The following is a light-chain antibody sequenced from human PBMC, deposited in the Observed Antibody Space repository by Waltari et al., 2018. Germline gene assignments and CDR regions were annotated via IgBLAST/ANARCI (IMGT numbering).Light chain of an antibody. CDR1: SSDVGGYKY. V-gene: IGLV2-11*01. CDR3: CSYAGSYTWV. CDR2: DVS. Sequence: QSALTQPRPVSGSPGQSVTISCTGTSSDVGGYKYVSWFQQHAGKAPRLMIYDVSERPSRVPDRCSGSKSGNTASLTISGLQGEDETDYYCCSYAGSYTWVFGGGTKLTVL. J-gene: IGLJ3*02.